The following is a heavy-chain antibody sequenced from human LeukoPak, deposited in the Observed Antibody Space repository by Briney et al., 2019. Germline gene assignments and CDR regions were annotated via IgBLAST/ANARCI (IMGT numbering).Heavy chain of an antibody. CDR1: GYSFPGNF. J-gene: IGHJ4*02. D-gene: IGHD2-2*01. Sequence: ASVKVSCKAFGYSFPGNFIHWVRQAPGQGPEWVGGINPKNGGTNYAQQFQGRVTMASDTSISTAYMELSRLTSDDTAVYYCARGHCSSAGCQDYFDYWGQGTLVTVSS. CDR2: INPKNGGT. V-gene: IGHV1-2*02. CDR3: ARGHCSSAGCQDYFDY.